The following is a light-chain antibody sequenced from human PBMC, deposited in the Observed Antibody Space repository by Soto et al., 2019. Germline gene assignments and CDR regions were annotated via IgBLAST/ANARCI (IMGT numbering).Light chain of an antibody. CDR1: QSVSSSY. CDR2: GAS. J-gene: IGKJ5*01. CDR3: QQYGSSPGIT. Sequence: VLTQSPGTLSLSPGERATLSCRASQSVSSSYLAWYQQKPGQAPRLLIYGASSRATGIPDRFSGSGSGTDFTLTISRLEPEDFAVYYCQQYGSSPGITFGQGTRWRL. V-gene: IGKV3-20*01.